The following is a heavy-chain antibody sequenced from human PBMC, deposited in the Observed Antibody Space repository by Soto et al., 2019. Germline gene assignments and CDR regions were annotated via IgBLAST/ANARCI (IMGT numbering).Heavy chain of an antibody. CDR1: GYTFTSRY. CDR2: INPSGGST. Sequence: ASVKVSCKASGYTFTSRYMHWVRQAPGQGLEWMGIINPSGGSTSYAQKFQGRVAMTRDTSTSTVYMELSSLRSEDTAVYYCARGVAVAGDAFDIWGQGTMVTVSS. D-gene: IGHD6-19*01. CDR3: ARGVAVAGDAFDI. V-gene: IGHV1-46*03. J-gene: IGHJ3*02.